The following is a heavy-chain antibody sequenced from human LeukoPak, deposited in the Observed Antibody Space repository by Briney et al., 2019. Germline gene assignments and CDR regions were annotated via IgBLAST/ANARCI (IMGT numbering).Heavy chain of an antibody. CDR2: ISGGST. D-gene: IGHD3-10*01. V-gene: IGHV3-23*01. Sequence: GGSLRLSCAASEFTISTYGMSWVRQAPGKGLEWVSSISGGSTYYADSVKGRFTISRDNSKNTVSLQMNSLRAEDTAVYYCAKSVYHSGNYWGQGTLVTVSS. J-gene: IGHJ4*02. CDR1: EFTISTYG. CDR3: AKSVYHSGNY.